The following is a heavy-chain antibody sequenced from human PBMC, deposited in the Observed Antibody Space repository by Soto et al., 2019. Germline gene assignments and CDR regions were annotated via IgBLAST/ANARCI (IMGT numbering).Heavy chain of an antibody. J-gene: IGHJ4*02. V-gene: IGHV3-53*01. CDR3: ARPSLGPNDY. CDR1: GFAISSSY. D-gene: IGHD7-27*01. CDR2: IYSGGAA. Sequence: EVQLVESGGGLIQPGGSLRLSCAASGFAISSSYMSWVRQAPGKGLEWVSAIYSGGAASYAGSVRGRFTISTDNSKNTLYLQMNRLTAEDTAVYYCARPSLGPNDYWGQGTLVTXXS.